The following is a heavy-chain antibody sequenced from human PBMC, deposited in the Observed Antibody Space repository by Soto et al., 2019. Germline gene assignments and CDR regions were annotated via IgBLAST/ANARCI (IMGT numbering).Heavy chain of an antibody. D-gene: IGHD2-2*03. Sequence: SWIRQPPGKGLEWIGYIYYSGSTNYNPSLKSRVTISVDTSKNQFSLKLSSVTAADTAVYYCARVGGYCSSTSCYRGFDYWGQGTLVTVSS. CDR2: IYYSGST. CDR3: ARVGGYCSSTSCYRGFDY. V-gene: IGHV4-59*01. J-gene: IGHJ4*02.